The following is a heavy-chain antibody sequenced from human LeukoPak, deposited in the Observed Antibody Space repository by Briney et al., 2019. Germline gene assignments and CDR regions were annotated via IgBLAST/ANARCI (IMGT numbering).Heavy chain of an antibody. D-gene: IGHD4-17*01. CDR1: GFTFSSYA. CDR2: ISGSGGST. CDR3: AKDPTVTPQFYFDY. V-gene: IGHV3-23*01. Sequence: PGGSLRLSCAASGFTFSSYAMSWVRQAPGKGLEWVSAISGSGGSTYYADSVKGWFTISRDNSKNTLYLQMNSLRAEDTAVYYCAKDPTVTPQFYFDYWGQGTLVTVSS. J-gene: IGHJ4*02.